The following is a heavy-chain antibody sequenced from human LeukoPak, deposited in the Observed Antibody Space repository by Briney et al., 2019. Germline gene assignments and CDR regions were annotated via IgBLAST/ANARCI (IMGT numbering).Heavy chain of an antibody. V-gene: IGHV4-59*01. CDR2: IYYSGST. D-gene: IGHD2-21*02. Sequence: PSETLSLTCTVSGGSISSYYWSWIRQPPGKGLEWIGYIYYSGSTNYNPSLKSRVTISVDTSKNQFSLKLSSVTAADTAVYYCARFPPYCGGDCYTDAFDIWGQGTMVTVSS. CDR3: ARFPPYCGGDCYTDAFDI. J-gene: IGHJ3*02. CDR1: GGSISSYY.